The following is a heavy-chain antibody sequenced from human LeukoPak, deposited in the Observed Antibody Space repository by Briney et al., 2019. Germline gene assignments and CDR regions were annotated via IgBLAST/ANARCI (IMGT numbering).Heavy chain of an antibody. V-gene: IGHV3-30-3*01. D-gene: IGHD1-26*01. Sequence: GGSLRLSCAASGFIFSSYAMHWVRHAPGKALEWVTVILYDGSKKYHADSVKGRFTISRDNSKNTLYLQMNSLRAEHTAVYYCAREPPVGAPRYDAFDIWGQGTMVTVPS. J-gene: IGHJ3*02. CDR2: ILYDGSKK. CDR3: AREPPVGAPRYDAFDI. CDR1: GFIFSSYA.